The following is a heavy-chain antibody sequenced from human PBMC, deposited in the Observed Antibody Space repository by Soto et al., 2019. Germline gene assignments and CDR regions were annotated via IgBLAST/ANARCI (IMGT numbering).Heavy chain of an antibody. V-gene: IGHV1-24*01. D-gene: IGHD3-10*01. CDR1: GYTLTELS. CDR2: FDPEDGET. J-gene: IGHJ4*02. Sequence: GASVKVSCKVSGYTLTELSMHWVRQAPGKGLEWMGGFDPEDGETIYAQKFQGRVTMTEDTSTDTAYMELSSLRSEDTAVYYCATKVIPPRGKDPDYWGQGTLVTVSS. CDR3: ATKVIPPRGKDPDY.